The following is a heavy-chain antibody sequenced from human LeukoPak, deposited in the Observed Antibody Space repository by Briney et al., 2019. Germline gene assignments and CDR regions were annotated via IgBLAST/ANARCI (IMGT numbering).Heavy chain of an antibody. CDR1: GFTFSDYY. V-gene: IGHV3-11*04. Sequence: PGGSLRLSCAASGFTFSDYYMGWIRQAPGKGLEWVSYISSSGSTTYYADSVKGRFTISRDNAKNSLYLQMNSLRAEDTAVYYCARDRVGDFWSGYNPPDYWGQGTLVTVSS. D-gene: IGHD3-3*01. J-gene: IGHJ4*02. CDR3: ARDRVGDFWSGYNPPDY. CDR2: ISSSGSTT.